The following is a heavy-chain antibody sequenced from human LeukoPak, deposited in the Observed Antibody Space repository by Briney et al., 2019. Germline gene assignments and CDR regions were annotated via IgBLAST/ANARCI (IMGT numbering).Heavy chain of an antibody. CDR3: ARDSGYCSSTGCYVHYFDY. J-gene: IGHJ4*02. CDR1: GFTFNSYS. Sequence: GGSLRLSCAASGFTFNSYSMNWVRQTPGKGLEWVSSISSSSGYINYADSVKGRFTVSRDNAKNSLYLQMKSLRAEDTAVYYCARDSGYCSSTGCYVHYFDYWGQGTLVTVSS. V-gene: IGHV3-21*01. D-gene: IGHD2-2*01. CDR2: ISSSSGYI.